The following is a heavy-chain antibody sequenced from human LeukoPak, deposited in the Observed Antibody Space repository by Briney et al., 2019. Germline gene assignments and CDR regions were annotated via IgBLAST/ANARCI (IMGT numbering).Heavy chain of an antibody. D-gene: IGHD4-17*01. CDR1: GFTFSSNW. CDR3: ARVRYGDYGFDAFDI. J-gene: IGHJ3*02. CDR2: IKQDGSEK. V-gene: IGHV3-7*03. Sequence: PGGSLRLSCAASGFTFSSNWMSWVRQAPGKGLEWVANIKQDGSEKYYVDSVKGRFTISRDNAKNSLYLQMNSLRAEDTAVYYCARVRYGDYGFDAFDIWGQGTMVTVSS.